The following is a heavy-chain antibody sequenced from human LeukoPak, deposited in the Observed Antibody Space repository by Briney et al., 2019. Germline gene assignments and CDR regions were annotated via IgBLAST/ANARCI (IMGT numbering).Heavy chain of an antibody. CDR2: INWNGRIT. CDR3: ARGSVQLWLRDTYYYMDV. CDR1: GFTFDDYA. D-gene: IGHD5-18*01. V-gene: IGHV3-20*04. Sequence: GGSLRLSCAASGFTFDDYAMNLVRQVPGRGLEWVSGINWNGRITEYADSVKDRFTISRQNTKNSLYLYMNNLGGEDTALYFCARGSVQLWLRDTYYYMDVWGKGTTVTVSS. J-gene: IGHJ6*03.